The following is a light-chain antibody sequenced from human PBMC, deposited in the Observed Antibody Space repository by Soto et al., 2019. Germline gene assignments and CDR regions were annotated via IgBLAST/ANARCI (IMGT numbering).Light chain of an antibody. CDR2: AAS. V-gene: IGKV3-15*01. J-gene: IGKJ1*01. CDR1: QSINSN. Sequence: EIRMTQSPATLSVSPGERATLSCRASQSINSNLAWYQQKPGQPPRLLIFAASARATGISAKFSGSGSGTDFTLTISSLQPEDFAVYYCQQYDDWPRTFGQGTKV. CDR3: QQYDDWPRT.